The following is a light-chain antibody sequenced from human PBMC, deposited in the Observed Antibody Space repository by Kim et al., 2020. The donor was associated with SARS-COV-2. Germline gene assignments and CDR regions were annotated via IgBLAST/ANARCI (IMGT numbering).Light chain of an antibody. J-gene: IGLJ2*01. Sequence: GQRVTSCCWGSSSKNGSDYGYGSQLLPGTAPKRLYNRNNLRPSGGPDGYSDSKSGTSAALVISGLRSEDEADYYGAAWDDSLSGLVFGGGTQLGVL. CDR1: SSKNGSDY. CDR2: RNN. V-gene: IGLV1-47*01. CDR3: AAWDDSLSGLV.